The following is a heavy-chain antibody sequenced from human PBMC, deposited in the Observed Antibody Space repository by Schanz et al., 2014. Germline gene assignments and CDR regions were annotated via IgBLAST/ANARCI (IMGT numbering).Heavy chain of an antibody. V-gene: IGHV3-23*01. CDR3: AKDLAVAGDY. J-gene: IGHJ4*02. D-gene: IGHD6-19*01. Sequence: EVQLLESGGGLVQPGGSLRLSCAASGFTFSTYAMNWVRQASGKGLEWVSGISGSGGDTYYVDSVKGRFTISRDNSKNTLYLQMNSLRAEDTAVYYCAKDLAVAGDYWGQGTLVTVSS. CDR2: ISGSGGDT. CDR1: GFTFSTYA.